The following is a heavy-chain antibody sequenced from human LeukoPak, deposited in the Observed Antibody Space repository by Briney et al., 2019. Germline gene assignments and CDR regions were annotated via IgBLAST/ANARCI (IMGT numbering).Heavy chain of an antibody. V-gene: IGHV3-74*01. CDR1: GFTFSSYW. CDR3: ARRGTRNYGGNYPLGY. J-gene: IGHJ4*02. Sequence: GGSLRLSCAASGFTFSSYWMHWVRQAPGKGLVWVSRINSDGSSTSYADSVKGRFTISRDNAKNTLYLQMNSLRAEDTAVYYCARRGTRNYGGNYPLGYWGQGTLVTVSS. D-gene: IGHD4-23*01. CDR2: INSDGSST.